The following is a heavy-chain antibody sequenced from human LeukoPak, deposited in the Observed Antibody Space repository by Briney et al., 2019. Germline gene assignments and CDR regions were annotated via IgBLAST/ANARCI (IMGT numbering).Heavy chain of an antibody. D-gene: IGHD2-2*01. J-gene: IGHJ4*02. CDR1: GFTFSDYY. Sequence: GGSLRLSCAASGFTFSDYYLTWIRQAPGKGLEWVSYISGSGNTIYYADSVKGRFTISRDNAKNSLYLQMNSLRAEDTAVYYCEGYCSSTSCSGTRPDYWGQGTLVTVSS. V-gene: IGHV3-11*04. CDR3: EGYCSSTSCSGTRPDY. CDR2: ISGSGNTI.